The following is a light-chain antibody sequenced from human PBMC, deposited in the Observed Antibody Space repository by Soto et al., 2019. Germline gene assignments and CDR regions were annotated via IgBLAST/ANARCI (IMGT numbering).Light chain of an antibody. CDR2: DAS. J-gene: IGKJ2*01. CDR1: QSVRSN. Sequence: EIVMTQSPATLSVSPGERVALSCRASQSVRSNFAWYQQKPGQAPRILIYDASTRATGIPARFSGSGSGTEFTLTISGLQSEDFGVYYCQLYNNWPYTFGQGTKLEIK. V-gene: IGKV3-15*01. CDR3: QLYNNWPYT.